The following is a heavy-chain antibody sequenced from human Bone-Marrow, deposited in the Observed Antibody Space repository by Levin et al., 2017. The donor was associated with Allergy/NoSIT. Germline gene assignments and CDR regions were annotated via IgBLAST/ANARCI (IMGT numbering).Heavy chain of an antibody. V-gene: IGHV3-23*01. J-gene: IGHJ5*02. CDR2: IGVRDTEI. CDR1: GFTFSNYG. Sequence: GGSLRLSCSASGFTFSNYGMSWVRQAPGKGLEWVSAIGVRDTEIYYADSVKGRFTISRDNSRNTLYLQMNSLRVEDTATYYCAKEYSHYPENCFDPWGQGTLVTVSS. CDR3: AKEYSHYPENCFDP. D-gene: IGHD3-10*01.